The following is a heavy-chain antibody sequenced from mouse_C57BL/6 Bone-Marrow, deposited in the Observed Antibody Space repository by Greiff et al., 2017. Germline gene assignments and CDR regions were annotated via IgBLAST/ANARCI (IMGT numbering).Heavy chain of an antibody. Sequence: QVQLQQSGAELARPGASVKLSCKASGYTFTSYGISWVKQRTGQGLEWIGEIYPRSGNTYYNEKFKGKATLTADKSSSTAYMELRSLTSEDSAVYFCARSGITTVVSPLAMDYWGQGTSVTVSS. CDR3: ARSGITTVVSPLAMDY. CDR1: GYTFTSYG. D-gene: IGHD1-1*01. V-gene: IGHV1-81*01. CDR2: IYPRSGNT. J-gene: IGHJ4*01.